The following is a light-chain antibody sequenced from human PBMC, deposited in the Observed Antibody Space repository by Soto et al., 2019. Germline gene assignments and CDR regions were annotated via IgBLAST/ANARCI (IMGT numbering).Light chain of an antibody. CDR2: GAS. CDR1: HSVSSSY. CDR3: PQYGSSPT. Sequence: EVVVTQTPGTLSLSPGERATLSVRGSHSVSSSYLAWYQQKRGQAPRLLVYGASRRATGIPDRFSGSGSGTDFTLTISRLEPADSAVYYCPQYGSSPTFRGATKVDI. J-gene: IGKJ4*01. V-gene: IGKV3-20*01.